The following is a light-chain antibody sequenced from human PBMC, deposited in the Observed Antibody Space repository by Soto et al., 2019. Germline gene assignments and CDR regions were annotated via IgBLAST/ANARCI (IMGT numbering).Light chain of an antibody. J-gene: IGKJ3*01. V-gene: IGKV1-27*01. CDR3: QKYNSAPPGFT. CDR1: QGISKY. CDR2: AAS. Sequence: DIQMTQSPSSLSACVGDRVTITCRASQGISKYLAWYQQKPGKVPKLLIYAASTLQSGVPSRFSGSGSGTDFTLTISSLQPEDVATYYCQKYNSAPPGFTFGPGTKVDIK.